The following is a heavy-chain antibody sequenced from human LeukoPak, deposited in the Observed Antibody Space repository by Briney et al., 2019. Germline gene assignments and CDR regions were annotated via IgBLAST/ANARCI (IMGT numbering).Heavy chain of an antibody. CDR2: ISYDGSNK. V-gene: IGHV3-30*18. J-gene: IGHJ4*02. CDR1: GFTFSNYG. Sequence: GGSLRLSCAASGFTFSNYGMHWVRQAPGKGLGWVTLISYDGSNKYYADSVKGRFTISRDNSKNTLYLQMNSLRAEDTAVYYCAKDYRPHDFWSGLVDYWGQGTLVTVSS. D-gene: IGHD3-3*01. CDR3: AKDYRPHDFWSGLVDY.